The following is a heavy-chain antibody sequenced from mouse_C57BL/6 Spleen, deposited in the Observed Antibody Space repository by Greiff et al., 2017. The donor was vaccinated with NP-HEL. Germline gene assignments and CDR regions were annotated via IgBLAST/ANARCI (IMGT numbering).Heavy chain of an antibody. CDR3: ARTYDYYAMDY. CDR1: GFTFSSYA. D-gene: IGHD2-10*02. Sequence: DVMLVESGGGLVKPGGSLKLSCAASGFTFSSYAMSWVRQTPEKRLEWVATISDGGSYTYYPDNVKGRFTISRDNAKNNLYLQMSHLKSEDTAMYYCARTYDYYAMDYWGQGTSVTVSS. J-gene: IGHJ4*01. CDR2: ISDGGSYT. V-gene: IGHV5-4*03.